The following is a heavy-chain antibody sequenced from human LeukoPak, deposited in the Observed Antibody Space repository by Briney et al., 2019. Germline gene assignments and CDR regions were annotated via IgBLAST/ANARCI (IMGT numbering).Heavy chain of an antibody. CDR1: GFTFSDYW. D-gene: IGHD6-19*01. V-gene: IGHV3-7*02. CDR3: ARPLYTSGWYWFY. Sequence: GESLRLSCVVSGFTFSDYWMTWVRQAPGKGLECVANIKKDGSEKYYVDSVKGRFTISRDNAKNSLYLQMNSLRAEDTAVYYCARPLYTSGWYWFYWGQGTLVTVSS. J-gene: IGHJ4*02. CDR2: IKKDGSEK.